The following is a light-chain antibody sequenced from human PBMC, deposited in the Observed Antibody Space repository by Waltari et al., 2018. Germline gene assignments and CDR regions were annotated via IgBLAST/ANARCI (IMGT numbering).Light chain of an antibody. CDR3: SSYAGSNNVV. CDR2: EVF. Sequence: QSALTQPPSASGSPGQSVTISCTGTSSDVGGYSYVSWYQQHPGKAPKLIIFEVFQRPSGVPDRFSGSKSGNTASLTVSGLQAEDEADYSCSSYAGSNNVVFGGGTKLTVL. V-gene: IGLV2-8*01. J-gene: IGLJ2*01. CDR1: SSDVGGYSY.